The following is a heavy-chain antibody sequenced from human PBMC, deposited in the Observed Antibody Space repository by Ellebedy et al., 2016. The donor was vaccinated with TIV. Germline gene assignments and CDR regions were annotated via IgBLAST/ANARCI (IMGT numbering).Heavy chain of an antibody. CDR1: EFTFSSYA. Sequence: GESLKISCAASEFTFSSYAMHWVRQAPGKGLEGGAVIWYDGSNKYYADSVKGRFAISRTNSKNTLYLQMNRLRAEDTAVYYCARGCLLEKYYWGQGTLVTVSS. CDR2: IWYDGSNK. J-gene: IGHJ4*02. V-gene: IGHV3-33*08. CDR3: ARGCLLEKYY. D-gene: IGHD3-3*02.